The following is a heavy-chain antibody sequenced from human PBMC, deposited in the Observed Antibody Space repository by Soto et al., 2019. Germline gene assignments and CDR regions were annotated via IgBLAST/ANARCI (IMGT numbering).Heavy chain of an antibody. V-gene: IGHV4-61*01. CDR3: ARDRGSDRGWFDP. CDR2: IYYSGGT. CDR1: GGSVSSGSYY. Sequence: SETLSLTCTVSGGSVSSGSYYWSWIRQPPGKGLEWIGYIYYSGGTNYNPSLKSRVTISVDRSKNQFSLKLSSVTAADTAVYYCARDRGSDRGWFDPWGQGTLVTVS. D-gene: IGHD5-12*01. J-gene: IGHJ5*02.